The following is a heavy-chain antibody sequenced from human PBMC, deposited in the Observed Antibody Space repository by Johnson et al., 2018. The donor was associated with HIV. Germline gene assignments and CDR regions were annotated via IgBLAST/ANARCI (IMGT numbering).Heavy chain of an antibody. CDR3: ASVYYDILTGYYYDAFDI. D-gene: IGHD3-9*01. CDR2: INSDGSST. CDR1: GFTFSSYW. J-gene: IGHJ3*02. Sequence: VQLVESGGGLVQRGGSLRLSCAASGFTFSSYWMHWVRQAPGKGLVWVSRINSDGSSTSYADSVKGRFTISRDNAKNTLYLQMNSLRAEDTALYYCASVYYDILTGYYYDAFDIWGQGTMVTVSS. V-gene: IGHV3-74*02.